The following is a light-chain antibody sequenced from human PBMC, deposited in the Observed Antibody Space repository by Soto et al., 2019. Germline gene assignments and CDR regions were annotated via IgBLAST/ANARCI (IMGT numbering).Light chain of an antibody. CDR2: DVS. Sequence: QSALTQPASVSGSPGQSITISCTGTSSDVGGYNHVSWYQQHPGKAPKLMIYDVSNRPSGVSNRFSGSKSGNTASLTISGLQAEDEADYYCSSYTSSSTLEVFGTGTKVTV. CDR3: SSYTSSSTLEV. V-gene: IGLV2-14*01. CDR1: SSDVGGYNH. J-gene: IGLJ1*01.